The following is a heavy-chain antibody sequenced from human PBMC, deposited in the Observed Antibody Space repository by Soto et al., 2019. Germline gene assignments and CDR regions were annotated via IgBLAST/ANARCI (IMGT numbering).Heavy chain of an antibody. CDR2: INHSGST. J-gene: IGHJ6*03. Sequence: PSETLSLTCAVYGRSFSGYYCSCIRQPPGKGLECIGEINHSGSTNYNPSLKSRFTIPVATSKNQFSLKLSSVTAADTAVYYCARLRGQYCSSTSCKTRPYYYYYMDVRGKGTTVTVPS. D-gene: IGHD2-2*01. V-gene: IGHV4-34*01. CDR1: GRSFSGYY. CDR3: ARLRGQYCSSTSCKTRPYYYYYMDV.